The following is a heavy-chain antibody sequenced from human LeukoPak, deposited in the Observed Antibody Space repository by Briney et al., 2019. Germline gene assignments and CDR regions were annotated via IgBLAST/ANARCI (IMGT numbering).Heavy chain of an antibody. Sequence: GASVKVSCKASGGTFSSYAISWVRQAPGRGLEWMGWINPNSGGTNYAQKFQGRVTMTRDTSISTVYMELSSLRSEDTAVYYCARKIAAAGKGFDYWGQGTLVTVSS. D-gene: IGHD6-13*01. V-gene: IGHV1-2*02. J-gene: IGHJ4*02. CDR3: ARKIAAAGKGFDY. CDR1: GGTFSSYA. CDR2: INPNSGGT.